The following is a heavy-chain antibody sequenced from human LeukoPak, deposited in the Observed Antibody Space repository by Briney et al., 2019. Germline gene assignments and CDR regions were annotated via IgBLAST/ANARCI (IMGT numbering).Heavy chain of an antibody. V-gene: IGHV4-4*02. J-gene: IGHJ4*02. CDR2: IYHSGST. Sequence: SGTLSLTCAVSGGSISSSNWWSWVRQPPGKGLEWIGEIYHSGSTNYNPSLKSRVTISVDKSKNQFSLKLSSVTAADMAVYYCAREGIAAAGPGINWGQGTLVTVSS. CDR1: GGSISSSNW. CDR3: AREGIAAAGPGIN. D-gene: IGHD6-13*01.